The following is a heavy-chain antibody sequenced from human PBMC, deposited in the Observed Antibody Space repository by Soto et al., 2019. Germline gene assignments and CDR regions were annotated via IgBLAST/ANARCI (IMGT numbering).Heavy chain of an antibody. CDR3: ARYQTYSRSDHDAFDI. CDR1: GDSVSSNSAA. Sequence: SQTLSLTCAISGDSVSSNSAAWNWIRQSPSRGLEWLGRTYYRSKWYNDYAVSVKSRITINPDTSKNQFSLQLNSVTPEDTAVYYCARYQTYSRSDHDAFDIWGQGTMVTVSS. V-gene: IGHV6-1*01. J-gene: IGHJ3*02. CDR2: TYYRSKWYN. D-gene: IGHD6-13*01.